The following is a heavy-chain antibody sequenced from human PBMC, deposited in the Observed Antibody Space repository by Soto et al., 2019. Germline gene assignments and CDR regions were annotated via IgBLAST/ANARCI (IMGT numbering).Heavy chain of an antibody. Sequence: QVQLQQSGPGLLKPSQTLSLTCAVSGDSVSSNSAAWNWIRQTPSRGLEWLGRTYYRSKWYSDYAGSVKSRITINADTSKNQFSLHLNSVTPQDTAVYYCARGPSPLAYWGRGTVVTVSS. V-gene: IGHV6-1*01. D-gene: IGHD6-6*01. CDR2: TYYRSKWYS. CDR3: ARGPSPLAY. J-gene: IGHJ4*02. CDR1: GDSVSSNSAA.